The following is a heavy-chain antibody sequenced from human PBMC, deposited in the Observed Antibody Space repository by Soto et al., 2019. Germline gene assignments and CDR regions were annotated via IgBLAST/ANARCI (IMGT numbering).Heavy chain of an antibody. CDR3: ARDPAIYSGKFDYGLDV. CDR1: GYSFTSYW. V-gene: IGHV5-51*01. J-gene: IGHJ6*02. D-gene: IGHD5-18*01. CDR2: IYPGDSDT. Sequence: GESLKISCKGSGYSFTSYWIGWVRQMPGKGLEWMGIIYPGDSDTRYSPSFQGRFTISRDNAKNSLYLQMNSLRAEDTAVYFCARDPAIYSGKFDYGLDVWGRGTTVTVSS.